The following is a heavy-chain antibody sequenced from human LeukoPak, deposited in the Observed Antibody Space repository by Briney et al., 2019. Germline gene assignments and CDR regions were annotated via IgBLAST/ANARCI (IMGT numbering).Heavy chain of an antibody. V-gene: IGHV4-30-4*01. J-gene: IGHJ5*02. CDR2: IYYSGST. CDR1: GGSISSGDYY. Sequence: PSETLSLTCTVSGGSISSGDYYWSWIRQPPGKGLEWIGYIYYSGSTYYNPSLKSRVTISVDTSKNQFSLKLSSVTAADTAVYYCPRDPHYYVPGIPESFAPGGQGPLATVS. D-gene: IGHD3-10*02. CDR3: PRDPHYYVPGIPESFAP.